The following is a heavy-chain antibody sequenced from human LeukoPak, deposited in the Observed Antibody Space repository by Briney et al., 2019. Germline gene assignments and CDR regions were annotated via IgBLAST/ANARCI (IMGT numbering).Heavy chain of an antibody. CDR1: GFTVSNNY. CDR2: IYSRGGT. V-gene: IGHV3-53*01. CDR3: ARDPPGIAASGTY. J-gene: IGHJ4*02. D-gene: IGHD6-13*01. Sequence: PGGSLRLSCAASGFTVSNNYMNWVRQAPGKGLEWVSLIYSRGGTSYADSVKGRFTISRDSSKNTLFLQMNSLRVEDTAVYYCARDPPGIAASGTYWGQGTLVTVSS.